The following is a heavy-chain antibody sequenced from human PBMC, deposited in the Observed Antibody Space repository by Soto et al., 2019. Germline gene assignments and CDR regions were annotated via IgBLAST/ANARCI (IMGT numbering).Heavy chain of an antibody. Sequence: GGSLRLSCAASGFTFSSYDMHWVRQATGKGLEWASAIGTAGDTYYPGSVKGRFTISRENAKNSLYLQMNSLRAGDTAVYYCARGSKDAYYYDSSGSEDDAFDIWGQGTMVTVSS. J-gene: IGHJ3*02. CDR3: ARGSKDAYYYDSSGSEDDAFDI. V-gene: IGHV3-13*01. D-gene: IGHD3-22*01. CDR2: IGTAGDT. CDR1: GFTFSSYD.